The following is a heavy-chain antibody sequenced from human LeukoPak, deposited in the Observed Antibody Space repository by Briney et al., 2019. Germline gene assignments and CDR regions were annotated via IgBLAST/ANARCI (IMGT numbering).Heavy chain of an antibody. J-gene: IGHJ4*02. CDR3: ARDLVRGGDSSGTPNDY. CDR2: IIPIFGTA. Sequence: SVKVSCKASGGTFSSYAISWVRQAPGQGLEWMGGIIPIFGTANYAQKFQGRVTITADESTSTAYMELSSLRSEDTAVYYCARDLVRGGDSSGTPNDYWGQGTLVTVSS. D-gene: IGHD3-22*01. V-gene: IGHV1-69*13. CDR1: GGTFSSYA.